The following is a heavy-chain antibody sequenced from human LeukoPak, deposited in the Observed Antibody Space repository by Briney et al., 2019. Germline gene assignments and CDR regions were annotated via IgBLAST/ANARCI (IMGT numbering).Heavy chain of an antibody. Sequence: GGSLRLSCAASGFTFSSYSMNWVRQAPGKGLEWVSSISSSSSYIYYANSMKGRFTISRDNAKNSLYLQMNSLRAEDTAVYYCARESLYCSSTSCYKANPDYWGQGTLVTVSS. CDR3: ARESLYCSSTSCYKANPDY. J-gene: IGHJ4*02. CDR1: GFTFSSYS. D-gene: IGHD2-2*01. V-gene: IGHV3-21*01. CDR2: ISSSSSYI.